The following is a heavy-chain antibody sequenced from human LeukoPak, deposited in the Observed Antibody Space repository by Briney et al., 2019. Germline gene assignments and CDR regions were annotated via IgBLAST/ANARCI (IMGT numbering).Heavy chain of an antibody. CDR2: IKEDGSEI. Sequence: GGSLRLSCAASAFTFSNYWMSWVRQAPGKGLEWVANIKEDGSEINYVDSVKGRFTISRDNAKNSLYLQMNSLRVDDIAVYYCARDRGYSTFDYWGQGTLVTVSS. D-gene: IGHD4-23*01. CDR3: ARDRGYSTFDY. V-gene: IGHV3-7*01. J-gene: IGHJ4*02. CDR1: AFTFSNYW.